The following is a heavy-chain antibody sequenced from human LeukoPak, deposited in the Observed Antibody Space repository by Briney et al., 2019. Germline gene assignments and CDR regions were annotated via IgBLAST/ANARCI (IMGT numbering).Heavy chain of an antibody. CDR3: ARDCTSCPHPHYYYYGMDV. Sequence: GRSLRLSCTASGFTFGDYAMSWVRQAPGKGLEWVAVIWYDGSNKYYADSVKGRFTISRDNSKNTLYLQMNSLRAEDTAVYYCARDCTSCPHPHYYYYGMDVWGQGTTVTVSS. J-gene: IGHJ6*02. V-gene: IGHV3-33*01. CDR2: IWYDGSNK. D-gene: IGHD2-2*01. CDR1: GFTFGDYA.